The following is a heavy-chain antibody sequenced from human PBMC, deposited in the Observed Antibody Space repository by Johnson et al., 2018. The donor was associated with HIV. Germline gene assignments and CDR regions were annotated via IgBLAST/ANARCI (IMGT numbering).Heavy chain of an antibody. V-gene: IGHV3-66*02. Sequence: EVHLVESGGGLVQPGGSLRLSCAASGFTVSSNYMNWVRQAPGKGLEWVSLIYGGGTTYYADSVKGRFTISRDNSKNTLYLQMNSLRAEDTAVYYCAREPSGWSGGSCDSWGAFDIWGQGTMVTVSS. D-gene: IGHD2-15*01. CDR1: GFTVSSNY. CDR2: IYGGGTT. J-gene: IGHJ3*02. CDR3: AREPSGWSGGSCDSWGAFDI.